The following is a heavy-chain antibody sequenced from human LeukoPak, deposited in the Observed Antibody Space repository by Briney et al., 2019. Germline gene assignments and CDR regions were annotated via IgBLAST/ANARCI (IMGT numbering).Heavy chain of an antibody. CDR1: GFTFGDYA. CDR3: TRDRCSGGSCYSDY. Sequence: SLRLSCTASGFTFGDYAMSWFRQAPGKGLEWVGFIRSKAYGGTTEYAASVKGRFTISRDDSKSIAYLQMNSLKTEDTAVYYCTRDRCSGGSCYSDYWGQGTLVTVSS. J-gene: IGHJ4*02. D-gene: IGHD2-15*01. V-gene: IGHV3-49*03. CDR2: IRSKAYGGTT.